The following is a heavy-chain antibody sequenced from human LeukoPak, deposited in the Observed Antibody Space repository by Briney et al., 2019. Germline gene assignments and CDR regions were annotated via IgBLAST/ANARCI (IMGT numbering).Heavy chain of an antibody. D-gene: IGHD2-8*01. CDR3: ATFKCTNGLMD. V-gene: IGHV1-18*01. Sequence: GASVKVSCKTSGYIFTSYGIGWVRQAPGQGLEWMGWISAYNGNTNYVQKFLGRVTTTTDTSTTTAHMELRSLTSDDTAVYYCATFKCTNGLMDWGQGTLVTVSS. CDR1: GYIFTSYG. J-gene: IGHJ4*02. CDR2: ISAYNGNT.